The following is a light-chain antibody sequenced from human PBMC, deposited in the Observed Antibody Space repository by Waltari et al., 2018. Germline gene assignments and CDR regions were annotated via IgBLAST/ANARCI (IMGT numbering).Light chain of an antibody. V-gene: IGLV2-8*01. CDR1: SSDVGRYNY. Sequence: QSALTQPPSASGSPGQSVTISCTGTSSDVGRYNYVSSFQQHPGKAPKLLIDEVSKRPSGVPDRFSGSKSGSTASLTVSGLQAEDEADYYCSSYAGSNNLDVFGPGTRVTVL. CDR3: SSYAGSNNLDV. J-gene: IGLJ1*01. CDR2: EVS.